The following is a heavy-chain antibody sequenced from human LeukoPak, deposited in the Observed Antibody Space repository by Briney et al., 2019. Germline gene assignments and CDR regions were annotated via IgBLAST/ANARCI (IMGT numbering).Heavy chain of an antibody. D-gene: IGHD3-16*02. CDR3: LLQMTYGELSDPDF. J-gene: IGHJ4*02. Sequence: GGSLRLSCAASGFTLSSLAMHWVRQAPGKGLEWVSSSGTRSGTKYYADSVMGRFTISRDSAMNSVSLQINSLRAEDTAVYFCLLQMTYGELSDPDFRGQGTLVTVSS. V-gene: IGHV3-21*01. CDR2: SGTRSGTK. CDR1: GFTLSSLA.